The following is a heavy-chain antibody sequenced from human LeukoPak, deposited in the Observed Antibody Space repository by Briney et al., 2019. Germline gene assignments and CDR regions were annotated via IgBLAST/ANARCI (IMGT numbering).Heavy chain of an antibody. V-gene: IGHV4-38-2*02. J-gene: IGHJ4*02. D-gene: IGHD3-22*01. Sequence: PSETLSLTGNLSAYSISTVYYGGCIRQPPGKGRECSGSIYYSGRTYYNPYLKSRVTISVDTSKNQFFLKLSSVTAADTAVYYCAPYESDGGLFDYWGQGTLVTVSS. CDR3: APYESDGGLFDY. CDR2: IYYSGRT. CDR1: AYSISTVYY.